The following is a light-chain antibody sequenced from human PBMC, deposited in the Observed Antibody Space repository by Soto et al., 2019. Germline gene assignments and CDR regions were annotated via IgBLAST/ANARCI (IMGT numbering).Light chain of an antibody. CDR1: QTISSW. CDR2: KAS. V-gene: IGKV1-5*03. Sequence: DIQMTQSPSTLSVSVADRVTITCRASQTISSWLAWYQQKPGKAPKLLIYKASTLKSGVPSRFSGSGSWTEFTLTIRSLQPDDCATYYCQHYNSYSDAFDQGTQVELK. J-gene: IGKJ1*01. CDR3: QHYNSYSDA.